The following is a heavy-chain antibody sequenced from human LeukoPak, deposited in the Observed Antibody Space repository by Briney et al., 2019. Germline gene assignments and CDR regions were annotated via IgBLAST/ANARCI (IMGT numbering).Heavy chain of an antibody. CDR2: IYYSGST. V-gene: IGHV4-59*01. D-gene: IGHD6-13*01. Sequence: SETLSLTCTVSGCSISSYYWSWIRQPPGKGLEWIGYIYYSGSTNYNPSLKSRVTISVDTSKNQFSLKLSSVTAADTAVYYCARDGGYSSSWYAPWWYFDLWGRGTLVTVSS. CDR3: ARDGGYSSSWYAPWWYFDL. J-gene: IGHJ2*01. CDR1: GCSISSYY.